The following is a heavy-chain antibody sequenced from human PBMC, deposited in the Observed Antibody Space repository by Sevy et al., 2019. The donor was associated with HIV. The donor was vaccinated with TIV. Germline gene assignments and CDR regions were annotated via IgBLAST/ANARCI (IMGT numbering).Heavy chain of an antibody. Sequence: GGSLRLSCAASGFTFSSYAMSWVRQAPGKGLEWVSAISGSGGSTYYADSVKGRFTISRDNSKNTLYLQMNSLRAEETAVYYCAKVLGSLMVRGVIPYFDYWGQGTLVTVSS. J-gene: IGHJ4*02. CDR2: ISGSGGST. CDR1: GFTFSSYA. V-gene: IGHV3-23*01. D-gene: IGHD3-10*01. CDR3: AKVLGSLMVRGVIPYFDY.